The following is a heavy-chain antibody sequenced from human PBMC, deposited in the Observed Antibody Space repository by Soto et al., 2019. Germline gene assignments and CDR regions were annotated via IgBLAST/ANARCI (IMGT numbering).Heavy chain of an antibody. Sequence: PSETLSLTCTVSGGSLSSGNYFWSWIRQHPGKGLEWIGYIYYSGSTYYNPSLKSRVTISVDTSKNRFSLNLRAVTHADTAVYYGASEDSTEGGMDVWGQGTTVTVSS. CDR2: IYYSGST. J-gene: IGHJ6*02. CDR1: GGSLSSGNYF. CDR3: ASEDSTEGGMDV. V-gene: IGHV4-31*03. D-gene: IGHD4-17*01.